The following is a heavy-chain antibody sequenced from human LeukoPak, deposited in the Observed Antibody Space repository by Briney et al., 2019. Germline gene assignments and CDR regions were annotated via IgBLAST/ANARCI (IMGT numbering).Heavy chain of an antibody. J-gene: IGHJ4*02. D-gene: IGHD3-9*01. CDR3: ARQSLDFDWLFDY. Sequence: PSETLSLTCAVSGGSISSSNWWSWVRQPPGKGLEWIGEIYHSGSTNYNPSLKSRVTISVDKSKNQFSLKLSSVTAADTAVYYCARQSLDFDWLFDYWGQGTLVTVSS. V-gene: IGHV4-4*02. CDR2: IYHSGST. CDR1: GGSISSSNW.